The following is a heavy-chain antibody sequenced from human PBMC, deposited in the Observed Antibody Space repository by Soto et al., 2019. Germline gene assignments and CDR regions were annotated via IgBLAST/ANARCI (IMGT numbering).Heavy chain of an antibody. CDR3: ARALRIHKYYYYYYMDV. CDR1: GYTFTSYG. V-gene: IGHV1-18*01. J-gene: IGHJ6*03. CDR2: ISAYNGNT. Sequence: ASVKVSCKAFGYTFTSYGISWVRQAPGQGLEWMGWISAYNGNTNYAQKLQGRVTMTTDTSTSTAYMELRSLRSDDTAVYYCARALRIHKYYYYYYMDVWGKGTTVTVSS.